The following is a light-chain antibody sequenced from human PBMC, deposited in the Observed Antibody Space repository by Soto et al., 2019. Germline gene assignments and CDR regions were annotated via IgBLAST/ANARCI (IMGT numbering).Light chain of an antibody. J-gene: IGKJ1*01. CDR2: DAS. CDR3: QQYNSYSTWT. V-gene: IGKV1-5*01. CDR1: QSVSGW. Sequence: DIQMTQSPSTLSASVGDRVTITCRASQSVSGWLAWYQQKPGKAPNLLIYDASSLESGVPSRFSGSGSGTEFTLTISSLQPDDLATYYCQQYNSYSTWTFGQGTKVDIK.